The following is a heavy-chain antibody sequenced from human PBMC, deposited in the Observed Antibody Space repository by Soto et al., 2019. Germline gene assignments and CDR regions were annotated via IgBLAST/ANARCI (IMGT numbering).Heavy chain of an antibody. CDR3: ARGSSSWLREHNWFDH. CDR2: IIPIVGTA. D-gene: IGHD6-13*01. V-gene: IGHV1-69*01. CDR1: GGTFSSYA. Sequence: QVQLVQSGAEVKKPGSSVKVSCKASGGTFSSYAISWVRQAPGQGLEWMGGIIPIVGTANYAQTSQGRVTNTEDESTSTAYMELSSLRAEDTAVSYCARGSSSWLREHNWFDHCGQRTLVTV. J-gene: IGHJ5*02.